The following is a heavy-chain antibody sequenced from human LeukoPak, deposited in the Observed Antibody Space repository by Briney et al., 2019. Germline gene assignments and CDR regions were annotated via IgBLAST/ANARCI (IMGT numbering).Heavy chain of an antibody. V-gene: IGHV1-2*06. J-gene: IGHJ5*02. Sequence: ASVKVSCKVSGYTLTELSMHWVRQAPGKGLEWMGRINPNSGGTNYAQKFQGRVTMTRDASISTAYMELSRLRSDDTAVYYCARNWNYYDSSGYYWVSWGQGTLVTVSS. CDR2: INPNSGGT. CDR1: GYTLTELS. CDR3: ARNWNYYDSSGYYWVS. D-gene: IGHD3-22*01.